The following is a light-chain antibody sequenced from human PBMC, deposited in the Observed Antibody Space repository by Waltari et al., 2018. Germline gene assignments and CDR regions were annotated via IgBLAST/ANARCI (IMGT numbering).Light chain of an antibody. CDR3: NSRDSSGHHK. J-gene: IGLJ2*01. V-gene: IGLV3-19*01. CDR1: SLRSYY. Sequence: SSGLTQDPAVSVALGQTVTIPCQGDSLRSYYVSWYQQKPGQAPLLVMYGSNDRPSGIPDRFSCSTSRNTASLIITGAQAEDEADYYCNSRDSSGHHKFGGGTKLTVL. CDR2: GSN.